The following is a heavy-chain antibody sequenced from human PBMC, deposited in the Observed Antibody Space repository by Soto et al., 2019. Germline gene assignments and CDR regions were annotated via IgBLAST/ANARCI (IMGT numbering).Heavy chain of an antibody. J-gene: IGHJ4*02. V-gene: IGHV1-18*01. CDR1: GYTFRNFG. CDR3: ARENSYFDY. CDR2: ISAYNANA. Sequence: QIPLLQSGAEVKKPGASVKVTCQASGYTFRNFGIRWVRQAPGQGLEWMGWISAYNANANYAQKFQGRLTMTADTSTSTAYMELRSLRSDDTAVYYCARENSYFDYWGQGTLVTVSS.